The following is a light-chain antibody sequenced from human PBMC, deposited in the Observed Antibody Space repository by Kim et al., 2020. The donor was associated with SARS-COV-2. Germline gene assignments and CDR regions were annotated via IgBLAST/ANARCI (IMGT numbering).Light chain of an antibody. CDR2: GKD. CDR1: SLRSYY. J-gene: IGLJ2*01. CDR3: YSRDTNGNYVL. Sequence: ALGSTVRITCQGDSLRSYYAAWYQQRPGQAPVLVIYGKDNRPSGIPDRFSGSSSGNTATLTITGAQADDEADYYCYSRDTNGNYVLFGGGTSLTVL. V-gene: IGLV3-19*01.